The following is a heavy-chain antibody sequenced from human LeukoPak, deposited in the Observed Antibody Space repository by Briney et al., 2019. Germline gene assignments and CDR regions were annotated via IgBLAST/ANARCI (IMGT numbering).Heavy chain of an antibody. J-gene: IGHJ4*02. D-gene: IGHD3-22*01. CDR1: GITFSNYA. V-gene: IGHV3-23*01. CDR2: ISGSAHKI. Sequence: GGSLRLSCVASGITFSNYAVSWVRQAPEKGLDWVSVISGSAHKIRYADSVKGRLTISRDNSKNTLYLQMNSLRAEDTAVYYCARLDRRGYYFDYWGQGTLVTVSS. CDR3: ARLDRRGYYFDY.